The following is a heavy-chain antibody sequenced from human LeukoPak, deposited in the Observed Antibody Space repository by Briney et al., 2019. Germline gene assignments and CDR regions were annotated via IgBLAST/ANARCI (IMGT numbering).Heavy chain of an antibody. D-gene: IGHD1-26*01. J-gene: IGHJ4*02. Sequence: SETLSLTCTVSGYSISSGYYWGWIRQPPGKGLEWIGYIYYSGSTNYNPSLKSRVTISVDTSKNQFSLKLSSVTAADTAVYYCARDRPYYGSDYWGQGTLVTVSS. CDR1: GYSISSGYY. CDR2: IYYSGST. CDR3: ARDRPYYGSDY. V-gene: IGHV4-38-2*02.